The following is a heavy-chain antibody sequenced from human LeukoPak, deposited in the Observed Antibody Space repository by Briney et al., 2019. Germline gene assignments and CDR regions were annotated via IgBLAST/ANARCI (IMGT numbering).Heavy chain of an antibody. CDR3: ARFGLAHDAFDI. J-gene: IGHJ3*02. Sequence: PSETLSLTCAVYGGSFSGYYWSWIRQPPGKGLEWIGEINHSGSTNYNPSLKSRVTISVDTSKDQFSLKLSSVTAADTAVYYCARFGLAHDAFDIWGQGTMVTVSS. V-gene: IGHV4-34*01. CDR2: INHSGST. D-gene: IGHD3/OR15-3a*01. CDR1: GGSFSGYY.